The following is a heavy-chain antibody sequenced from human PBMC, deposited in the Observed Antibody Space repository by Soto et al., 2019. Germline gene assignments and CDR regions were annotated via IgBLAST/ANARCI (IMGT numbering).Heavy chain of an antibody. D-gene: IGHD2-21*02. CDR3: ARNLLAYCGGDCSPNWFDP. CDR1: GGTFSSYA. CDR2: IIPIFGTA. Sequence: SVKVSCKASGGTFSSYAISWVRQAPGQGLEWMGGIIPIFGTANYAQKFQGRVTITADESTSTAYMELSSLRSEDTAVYYCARNLLAYCGGDCSPNWFDPWGQGTLVTVSS. V-gene: IGHV1-69*13. J-gene: IGHJ5*02.